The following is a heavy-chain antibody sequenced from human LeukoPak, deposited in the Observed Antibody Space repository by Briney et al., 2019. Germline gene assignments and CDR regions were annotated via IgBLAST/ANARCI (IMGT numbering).Heavy chain of an antibody. CDR1: GFTFSAYW. CDR2: IKQDGREK. CDR3: AREASHYYYGMDV. Sequence: GGSLRLSCAASGFTFSAYWMTWVRQAPGNGLERVANIKQDGREKYYVDSVKGRFTISRDNAKNSLSLQMHSLRAEDTAVYYCAREASHYYYGMDVWGRGTTVTVSS. V-gene: IGHV3-7*03. J-gene: IGHJ6*02.